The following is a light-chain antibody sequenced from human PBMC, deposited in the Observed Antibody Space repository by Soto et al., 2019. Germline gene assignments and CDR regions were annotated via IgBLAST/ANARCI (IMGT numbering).Light chain of an antibody. V-gene: IGKV1-5*01. CDR1: QSISGW. CDR3: QHYDSYPWA. J-gene: IGKJ1*01. Sequence: DIQMTQSPSSLSASVGDSVTITCRASQSISGWLAWYQQKPGEAPMVLIYDASSLESGVPSRFSGSGSETEFTLTISSLQPDDFATYYCQHYDSYPWAFGQGTKVEIK. CDR2: DAS.